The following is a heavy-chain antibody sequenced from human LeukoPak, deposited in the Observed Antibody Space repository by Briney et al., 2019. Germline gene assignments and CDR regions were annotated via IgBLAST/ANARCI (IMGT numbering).Heavy chain of an antibody. CDR3: ARDFSGYDFWSGYYTGFENNWFDP. Sequence: KPSETLSLICTVSGGSVSDYYWSWIRQPAGKGLEWIGRIYRSGAPNYNPSLSSRVTMSVDTSKNQFSLKLSSVTAADTAVYYCARDFSGYDFWSGYYTGFENNWFDPWGQGTLVTVSS. CDR2: IYRSGAP. V-gene: IGHV4-4*07. D-gene: IGHD3-3*01. J-gene: IGHJ5*02. CDR1: GGSVSDYY.